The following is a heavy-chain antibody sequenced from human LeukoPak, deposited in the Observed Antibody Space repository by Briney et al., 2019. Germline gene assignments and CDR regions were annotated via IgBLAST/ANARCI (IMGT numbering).Heavy chain of an antibody. CDR2: IYYSGST. CDR1: GGSISSGGYY. Sequence: SETLSLTCTVSGGSISSGGYYWSWIRQHPGKGLEWIGYIYYSGSTYYNPSLKSRVTLSVDTSKNQFSLKLSSVTAADTAVYYCAREEVEYSSSSNWFDPWGQGTLVTVSS. J-gene: IGHJ5*02. CDR3: AREEVEYSSSSNWFDP. D-gene: IGHD6-6*01. V-gene: IGHV4-31*03.